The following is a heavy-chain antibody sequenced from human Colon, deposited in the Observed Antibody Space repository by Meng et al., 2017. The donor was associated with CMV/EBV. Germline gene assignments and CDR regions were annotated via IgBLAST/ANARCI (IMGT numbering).Heavy chain of an antibody. CDR2: ISGGDTYI. D-gene: IGHD3-22*01. V-gene: IGHV3-21*01. CDR3: VRDNARVQGNIPILVVPQGFDY. J-gene: IGHJ4*02. Sequence: GGSLRLSCATSGFTFSSYSMNWVRQAPGKGLEWVSSISGGDTYIWYADAMKGRFAVSRDNGKSSQYLQMNSLRDEDTGVYYCVRDNARVQGNIPILVVPQGFDYWGQGTVVTVSS. CDR1: GFTFSSYS.